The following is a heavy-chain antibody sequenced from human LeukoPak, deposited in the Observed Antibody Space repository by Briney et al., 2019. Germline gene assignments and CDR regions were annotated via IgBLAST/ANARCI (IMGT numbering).Heavy chain of an antibody. Sequence: SETLSLTCTVSGGSISTSSYYWGWIRQPPGKGLEYIGTIYYRGSTYYNSSLKSRVTISVDTSKNQFSLKLSSVTAADTAVYYCARGEYSSSAEDYYYYYMDVWGKGTTVTVSS. CDR1: GGSISTSSYY. D-gene: IGHD6-6*01. V-gene: IGHV4-39*07. J-gene: IGHJ6*03. CDR3: ARGEYSSSAEDYYYYYMDV. CDR2: IYYRGST.